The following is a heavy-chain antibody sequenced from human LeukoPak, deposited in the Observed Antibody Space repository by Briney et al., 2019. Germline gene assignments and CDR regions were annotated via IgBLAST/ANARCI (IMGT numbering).Heavy chain of an antibody. CDR2: MNPNSGNT. CDR3: ARGRGIAVAGNPYYYYGMDV. V-gene: IGHV1-8*01. Sequence: GASVKVSCKASGYTFTSYDINWVRQATGQGLEWMGWMNPNSGNTGYAQKFQGRVTMTRDTSISTAYMELSSLRSEDTAVYYCARGRGIAVAGNPYYYYGMDVWGQGTTVTVSS. D-gene: IGHD6-19*01. J-gene: IGHJ6*02. CDR1: GYTFTSYD.